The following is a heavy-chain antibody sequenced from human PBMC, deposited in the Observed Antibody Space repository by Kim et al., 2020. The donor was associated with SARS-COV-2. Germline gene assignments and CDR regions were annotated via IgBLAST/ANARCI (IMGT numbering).Heavy chain of an antibody. V-gene: IGHV4-30-4*01. J-gene: IGHJ5*02. CDR1: GGSISSGDYY. Sequence: SETLSLTCTVSGGSISSGDYYWSWIRQPPGKGLEWIGYIYYSGSTYYNPSLKSRVTISVDTSKNQFSLKLSSVTAADTAVYYCARQRGGNWFDPWGQGTLVTVSS. D-gene: IGHD3-10*01. CDR3: ARQRGGNWFDP. CDR2: IYYSGST.